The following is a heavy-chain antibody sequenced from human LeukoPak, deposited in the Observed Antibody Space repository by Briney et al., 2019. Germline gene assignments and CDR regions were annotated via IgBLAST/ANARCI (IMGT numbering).Heavy chain of an antibody. CDR1: GFTFSSYG. D-gene: IGHD3-22*01. J-gene: IGHJ4*02. CDR2: ISGSGGST. Sequence: GGTLRLSCAASGFTFSSYGMSWVRQAPGKGLEWVSAISGSGGSTYYADSVKGRFTISRDNSKNTLYLQMNSLRAEDTAVYYCAKTKYYYDSSGYSPFDYWGQGTLVTVSS. CDR3: AKTKYYYDSSGYSPFDY. V-gene: IGHV3-23*01.